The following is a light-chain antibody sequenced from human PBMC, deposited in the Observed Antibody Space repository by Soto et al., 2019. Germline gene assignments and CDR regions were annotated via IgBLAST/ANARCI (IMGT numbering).Light chain of an antibody. CDR2: GAS. CDR1: QNLSRN. Sequence: EMVMTQSPATLSVSPGERATLSCRASQNLSRNLAWYQQQPGQAPRLLIYGASSRATGIPARFSGSGSGTDFPLTISSLQSEDSAVYYCQQYDNWPHTFGQGTKLEIK. J-gene: IGKJ2*01. V-gene: IGKV3-15*01. CDR3: QQYDNWPHT.